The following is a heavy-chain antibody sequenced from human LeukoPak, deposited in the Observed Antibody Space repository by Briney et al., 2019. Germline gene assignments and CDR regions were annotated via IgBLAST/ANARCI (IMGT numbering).Heavy chain of an antibody. Sequence: GGSLRLSCAASGFTFSNYWMHWVRQAPGKGLVWVSRINTDGSSTDYADSVKGRFTISRDISKNTLYLQMNSLRAEDTALYYCARDGGQAVPGTPIYWYFDLWGRGTLVTVSS. CDR1: GFTFSNYW. V-gene: IGHV3-74*01. CDR2: INTDGSST. CDR3: ARDGGQAVPGTPIYWYFDL. J-gene: IGHJ2*01. D-gene: IGHD6-19*01.